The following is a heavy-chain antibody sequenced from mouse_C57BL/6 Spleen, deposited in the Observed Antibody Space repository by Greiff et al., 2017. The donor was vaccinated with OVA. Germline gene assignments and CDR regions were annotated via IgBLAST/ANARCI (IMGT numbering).Heavy chain of an antibody. V-gene: IGHV2-2*01. Sequence: QVQLQQSGPGLVQPSQSLSITCTVSGFSLTSYGVHWVRQSPGKGLEWLGVIWSGGSTDYNAAFISRLSISKDNSKSQVFFKMNSLQAVDTAIYYCARNSLHYYGSSTYYFDYWGQGTTLTVSS. J-gene: IGHJ2*01. CDR3: ARNSLHYYGSSTYYFDY. D-gene: IGHD1-1*01. CDR2: IWSGGST. CDR1: GFSLTSYG.